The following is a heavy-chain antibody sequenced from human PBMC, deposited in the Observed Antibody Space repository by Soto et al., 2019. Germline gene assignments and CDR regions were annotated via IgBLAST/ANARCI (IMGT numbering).Heavy chain of an antibody. CDR3: ARDSMIVVTTTRYYGMDV. CDR1: GFTFSDYY. CDR2: ISSSGSTI. V-gene: IGHV3-11*01. D-gene: IGHD3-22*01. Sequence: PGGSLRLSCAASGFTFSDYYMSWIRQAPGKGLEWVSYISSSGSTIYYADSVKGRFTISRDNAKNSLYLQMNSLRAEDTAVYYCARDSMIVVTTTRYYGMDVWGQGTTVTVS. J-gene: IGHJ6*02.